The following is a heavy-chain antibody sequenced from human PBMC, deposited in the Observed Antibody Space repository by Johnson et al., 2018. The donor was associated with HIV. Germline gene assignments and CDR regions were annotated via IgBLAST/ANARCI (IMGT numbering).Heavy chain of an antibody. J-gene: IGHJ3*02. V-gene: IGHV3-66*03. CDR3: ARRTVVTPGAFDI. CDR1: GFTVSTYY. CDR2: LYSSGKT. Sequence: VQLVESGGGLIQPGGSLRLSCAASGFTVSTYYMTWVRQASGKGLELVSLLYSSGKTYYADSVKGRFTIYRDTSKNTLYLQMGSLRAEDTAVYYCARRTVVTPGAFDIWGQGTMVTVSS. D-gene: IGHD4-23*01.